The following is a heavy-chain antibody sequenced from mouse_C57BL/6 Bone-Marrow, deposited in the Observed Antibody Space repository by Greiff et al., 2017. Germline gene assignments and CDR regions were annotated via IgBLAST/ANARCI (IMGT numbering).Heavy chain of an antibody. Sequence: VQLQQSGPVLVKPGASVKMSCKASGYTFTDYYMNWVKQSPGQSLEWIGVINPSNGGTSYNQKFKGKATLTVDKSSSTAYMELNSLTSEDDAVYYCARLDSYVDYWGQGTTLTVSS. V-gene: IGHV1-19*01. CDR2: INPSNGGT. CDR1: GYTFTDYY. CDR3: ARLDSYVDY. J-gene: IGHJ2*01.